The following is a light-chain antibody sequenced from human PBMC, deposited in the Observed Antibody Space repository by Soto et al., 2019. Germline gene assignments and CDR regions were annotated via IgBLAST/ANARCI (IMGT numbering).Light chain of an antibody. CDR1: QGIGNY. Sequence: DIQMTQSPSSLSASVGDRVTITCRASQGIGNYLAWYQQKPGKVPKLLIYAASTLPSWVPSRFRGACSGTGFPLTDSSLQPEDVAIYYCQKYNSAPPPVGQGTKVEIK. J-gene: IGKJ1*01. CDR2: AAS. CDR3: QKYNSAPPP. V-gene: IGKV1-27*01.